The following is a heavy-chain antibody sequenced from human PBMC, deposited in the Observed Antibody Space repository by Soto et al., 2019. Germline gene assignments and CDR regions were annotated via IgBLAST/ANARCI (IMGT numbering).Heavy chain of an antibody. Sequence: QVQLVESGAGVAQPGRSLRLSCAASGFTFSSHSMHWVRQAPGKGLEWVAVISYDGTNIYYADSVKGRFTISRDTSKSTLYLQMNSLRAEDTAVYFCASDIYSDTYSATIDYWGQGALVTVSS. CDR3: ASDIYSDTYSATIDY. CDR2: ISYDGTNI. J-gene: IGHJ4*02. CDR1: GFTFSSHS. V-gene: IGHV3-30-3*01. D-gene: IGHD4-4*01.